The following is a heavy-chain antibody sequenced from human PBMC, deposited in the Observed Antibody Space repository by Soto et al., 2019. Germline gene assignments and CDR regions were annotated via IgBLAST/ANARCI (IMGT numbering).Heavy chain of an antibody. V-gene: IGHV3-73*01. J-gene: IGHJ3*02. CDR3: TRHAIGYPLGASNSAFDI. CDR2: IRIKANSYAT. Sequence: SCTASGGTFSSYGSSWVQQEHGQGLEWVGRIRIKANSYATAYAASLKGRFTISRDDSKNTAYLQMNSLKTEDTAVYYCTRHAIGYPLGASNSAFDIWGPGTMVTVS. D-gene: IGHD3-16*01. CDR1: GGTFSSYG.